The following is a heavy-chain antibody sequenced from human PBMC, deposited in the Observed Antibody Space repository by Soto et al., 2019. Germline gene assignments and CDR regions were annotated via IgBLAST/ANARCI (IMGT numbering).Heavy chain of an antibody. J-gene: IGHJ4*02. CDR2: IYPGDSDT. Sequence: PGESLKISCKGSGYSFDITWLAWLRQVPGKGLEWVGIIYPGDSDTRYSPSLEGQVTLSVDKSISTAYLQWSSLKDSDTATYYCERLESYFDRTGYLNGWCQGNVVPVS. CDR1: GYSFDITW. D-gene: IGHD3-22*01. V-gene: IGHV5-51*01. CDR3: ERLESYFDRTGYLNG.